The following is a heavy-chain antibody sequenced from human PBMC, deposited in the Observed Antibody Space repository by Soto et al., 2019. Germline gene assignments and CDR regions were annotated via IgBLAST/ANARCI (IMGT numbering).Heavy chain of an antibody. CDR1: GFTFSSYA. J-gene: IGHJ5*02. CDR3: ARASGCSGDSCAFDP. Sequence: GSLRLSCAASGFTFSSYAMNWIRQPPGKGLEWIGYIYYTGSTNYNPSLKSRVTISVDTSKNQFSLKLSSVTAADTAVYYCARASGCSGDSCAFDPWGQGTLVTVPS. V-gene: IGHV4-59*01. CDR2: IYYTGST. D-gene: IGHD2-15*01.